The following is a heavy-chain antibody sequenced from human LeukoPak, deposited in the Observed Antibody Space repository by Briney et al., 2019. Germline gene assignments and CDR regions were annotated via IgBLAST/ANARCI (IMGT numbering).Heavy chain of an antibody. Sequence: GGSLRLSCAASGFTFSNYAMHWIRQAPGKGRERGGVIFYDGDSKHYADSVKGRFTISRDNSQSTRYLQMSSLRGEDTAGYYCARDPRGPTGNDHNGRDSFDFWGQGALVTVSS. J-gene: IGHJ4*02. D-gene: IGHD1-14*01. CDR1: GFTFSNYA. V-gene: IGHV3-30-3*01. CDR2: IFYDGDSK. CDR3: ARDPRGPTGNDHNGRDSFDF.